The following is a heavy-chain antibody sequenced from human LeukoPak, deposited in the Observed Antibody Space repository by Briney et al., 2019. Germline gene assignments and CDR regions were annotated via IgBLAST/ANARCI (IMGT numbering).Heavy chain of an antibody. CDR1: GFTFDDYG. Sequence: GGSLRLSCAASGFTFDDYGMSWVRQAPGKGLEWVSGINWNGGSTGYADSVKGRFTISRDNGKNSLDLQISSLRAEDTALYHCARSQSITIFGHYDAFDIWGQETMVTVSS. J-gene: IGHJ3*02. V-gene: IGHV3-20*01. D-gene: IGHD3-10*02. CDR3: ARSQSITIFGHYDAFDI. CDR2: INWNGGST.